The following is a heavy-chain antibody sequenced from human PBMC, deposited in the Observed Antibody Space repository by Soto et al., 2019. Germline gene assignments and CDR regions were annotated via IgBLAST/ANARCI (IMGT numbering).Heavy chain of an antibody. CDR1: GGSISCYY. CDR3: ARARYDSSGYYYFDY. CDR2: IYYSGSS. V-gene: IGHV4-59*01. Sequence: SETLSLTCSVSGGSISCYYWSWIRQPPGKGLEWIGYIYYSGSSNYNPSLKSRVTIPLDTSKNQFSLRLRSVTAADTAVYYCARARYDSSGYYYFDYWGQGTLVTVSS. J-gene: IGHJ4*02. D-gene: IGHD3-22*01.